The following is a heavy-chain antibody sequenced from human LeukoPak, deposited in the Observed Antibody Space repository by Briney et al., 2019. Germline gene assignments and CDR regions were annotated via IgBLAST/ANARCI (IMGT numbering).Heavy chain of an antibody. CDR3: ARTSGRNWNYDY. Sequence: SETLSLPCTVSGGSISSSNYHWGWIRQPPEKGLEWIGSINYDGGTYHNPSLQSRVTMSVDTSKNLFSLKLNSVAAADTAVYYCARTSGRNWNYDYWGQGTLVTVSS. CDR1: GGSISSSNYH. D-gene: IGHD1-7*01. CDR2: INYDGGT. V-gene: IGHV4-39*02. J-gene: IGHJ4*02.